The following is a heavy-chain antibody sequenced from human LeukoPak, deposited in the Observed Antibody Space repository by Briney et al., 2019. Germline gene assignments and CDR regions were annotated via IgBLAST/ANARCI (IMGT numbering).Heavy chain of an antibody. CDR3: ARALTDDAFDI. Sequence: ASVKVSCKASGYTFTDYYMHWVRQAPGQGLEWMGWINPNSGGTNYAQKFQGWVTMTRDTSISTAYMELSRLRSDDTAVYYCARALTDDAFDIWGQGTMVTVSS. CDR1: GYTFTDYY. V-gene: IGHV1-2*04. J-gene: IGHJ3*02. CDR2: INPNSGGT.